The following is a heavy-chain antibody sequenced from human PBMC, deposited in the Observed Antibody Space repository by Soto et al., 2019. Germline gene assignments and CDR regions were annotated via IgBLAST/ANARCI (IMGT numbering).Heavy chain of an antibody. Sequence: QVQLVQSGAEVKKPGASVKVSCKASGYTFTSYGISWVRQAPGQGLEWMGWSSAYNGNTNYAQKLHGRVTMTTDTSTSTAYMELRSLRSDDTAVYYCASAHPYYYDSSGGYFDYWGQGTLVTVSS. V-gene: IGHV1-18*01. J-gene: IGHJ4*02. CDR1: GYTFTSYG. CDR3: ASAHPYYYDSSGGYFDY. CDR2: SSAYNGNT. D-gene: IGHD3-22*01.